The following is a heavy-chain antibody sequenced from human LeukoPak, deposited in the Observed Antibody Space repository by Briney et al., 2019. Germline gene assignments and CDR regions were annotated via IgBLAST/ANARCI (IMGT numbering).Heavy chain of an antibody. CDR1: GFTFSNYP. V-gene: IGHV3-23*01. D-gene: IGHD3-22*01. J-gene: IGHJ4*01. Sequence: GGSLRLSCAASGFTFSNYPMSWVRQAPGKGLEWVSAVNGDSTFYADSVKGRFTISRDNSKNTLYLQMNSLRAEDTAVYYCAKEAHDSSGYTADYWGQGTLVTVPS. CDR3: AKEAHDSSGYTADY. CDR2: VNGDST.